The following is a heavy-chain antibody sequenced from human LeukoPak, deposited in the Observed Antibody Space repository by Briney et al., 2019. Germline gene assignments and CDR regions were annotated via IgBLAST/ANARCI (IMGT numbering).Heavy chain of an antibody. CDR2: ISGFNT. CDR1: GFAFSNYA. J-gene: IGHJ4*02. D-gene: IGHD2-8*01. V-gene: IGHV3-23*01. CDR3: AKDVCTSPRCLLYFDS. Sequence: GGSLRLSCTTSGFAFSNYAMNWVRQAPGKGPEWVSGISGFNTYYADSVKGRFTIFRDNSKNVLYLQMDRLRAEDAAVYSCAKDVCTSPRCLLYFDSWGQGTLVTVSS.